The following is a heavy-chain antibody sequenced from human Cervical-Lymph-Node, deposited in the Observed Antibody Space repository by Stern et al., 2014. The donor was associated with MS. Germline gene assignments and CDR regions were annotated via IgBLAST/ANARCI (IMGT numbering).Heavy chain of an antibody. J-gene: IGHJ5*02. CDR1: GGSVSSHY. V-gene: IGHV4-59*02. Sequence: QLQLQESGPGLVKPSETLSLTCTVSGGSVSSHYWSWFRQTPGKGLELIGDIFYSGSTNYNPPLKSRVTMSLDMSKNQFSLNLTSVTAADTAVYYCARGVNNWLDPWGQGTQVTVSS. CDR3: ARGVNNWLDP. CDR2: IFYSGST.